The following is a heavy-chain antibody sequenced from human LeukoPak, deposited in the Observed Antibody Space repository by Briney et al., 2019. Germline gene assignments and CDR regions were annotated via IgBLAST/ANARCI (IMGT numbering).Heavy chain of an antibody. CDR1: GFTFSSYE. Sequence: PGGSLRLSCAASGFTFSSYEMNWVRQAPGKGLEWVSYISSSGSTIYYADSVKGRFTISRDNAKNTLYLQMNSLRAEDTAVYYCANGAAAANGGYYYYYYYMDVWGKGTTVTVPS. J-gene: IGHJ6*03. CDR2: ISSSGSTI. V-gene: IGHV3-48*03. D-gene: IGHD6-13*01. CDR3: ANGAAAANGGYYYYYYYMDV.